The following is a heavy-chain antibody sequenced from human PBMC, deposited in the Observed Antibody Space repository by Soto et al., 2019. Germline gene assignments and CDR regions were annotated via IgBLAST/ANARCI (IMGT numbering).Heavy chain of an antibody. J-gene: IGHJ2*01. V-gene: IGHV1-18*01. CDR2: ISAYNGNT. CDR1: GYTFTSYG. Sequence: ASXKVSCKASGYTFTSYGISCVRQPPGQGLEWMGWISAYNGNTNYAQKLQGRVTMTTDTSTSTAYMELRSLRSDDTAVYYCARTVTTNDWYFDLWGRGTLVTVSS. CDR3: ARTVTTNDWYFDL. D-gene: IGHD4-17*01.